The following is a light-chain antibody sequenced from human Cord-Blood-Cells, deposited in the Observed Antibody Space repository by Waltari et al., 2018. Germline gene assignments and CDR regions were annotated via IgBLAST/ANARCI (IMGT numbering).Light chain of an antibody. J-gene: IGLJ2*01. CDR2: EGS. V-gene: IGLV2-23*01. CDR1: SSDVGRSNL. Sequence: QSALTQPASVSGSPGQSITIPCTGTSSDVGRSNLVSWYQQHPGKAPKLMIYEGSKRPSGVSNRFSGSKSGNTASLTISGLQAEDEADYYCCSYAGSSTYVVFGGGTKLTVL. CDR3: CSYAGSSTYVV.